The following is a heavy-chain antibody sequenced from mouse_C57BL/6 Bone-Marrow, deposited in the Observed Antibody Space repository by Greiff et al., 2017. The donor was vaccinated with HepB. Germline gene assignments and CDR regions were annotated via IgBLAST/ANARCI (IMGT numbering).Heavy chain of an antibody. CDR1: GYTFTSYW. CDR2: IHPSDSDT. Sequence: VQLQQPGAELVKPGASVKVSCKASGYTFTSYWMHWVKQRPGQGLEWIGRIHPSDSDTNYYQKFKGKATLTVHKSSNTAYMQLSSLTSEASAVYYCAISGTYYFDYWGQGTTLTVSS. D-gene: IGHD3-1*01. CDR3: AISGTYYFDY. V-gene: IGHV1-74*01. J-gene: IGHJ2*01.